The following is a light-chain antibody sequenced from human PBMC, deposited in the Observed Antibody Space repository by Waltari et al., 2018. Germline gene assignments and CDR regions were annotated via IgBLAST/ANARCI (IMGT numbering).Light chain of an antibody. CDR2: AAS. CDR3: QQANRFPIT. CDR1: QGISSW. Sequence: DIQLPQSPSSVSASVGDRVTITCRASQGISSWLAWYQQKPGKAPKLLIYAASSLQSGVPSRFSGSGSGTDFTLTISSLQPEEFGTYDWQQANRFPITFGGGTKVEIK. V-gene: IGKV1-12*01. J-gene: IGKJ4*01.